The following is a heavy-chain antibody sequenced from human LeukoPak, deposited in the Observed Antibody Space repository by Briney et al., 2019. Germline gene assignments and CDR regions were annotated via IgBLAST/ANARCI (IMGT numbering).Heavy chain of an antibody. CDR1: GGSISNSGYY. V-gene: IGHV4-39*01. J-gene: IGHJ4*02. CDR3: ARLGASSGYYDY. Sequence: PSETLSLTCTVSGGSISNSGYYWGWIRQPPGKGLEWIGSIYSRGTTYYNPSLKSRVTISLDTSKNQFSLKLSSGTAADTAVYYCARLGASSGYYDYWGKGTLVTVSS. CDR2: IYSRGTT. D-gene: IGHD3-22*01.